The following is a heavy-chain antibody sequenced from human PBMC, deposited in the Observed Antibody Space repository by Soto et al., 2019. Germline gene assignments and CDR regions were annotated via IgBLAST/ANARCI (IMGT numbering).Heavy chain of an antibody. J-gene: IGHJ4*02. CDR3: ARVWGYSGYDLEEGYYFDY. V-gene: IGHV4-31*03. CDR2: IYYSGST. D-gene: IGHD5-12*01. Sequence: SETLSLTCTVSGGSISSGGYYWSWIRQHPGKGLEWIGYIYYSGSTYYNPSLKSRVTISVDTSKNQFSLKLSSVTAADTAVYYCARVWGYSGYDLEEGYYFDYWGQGTLVTVSS. CDR1: GGSISSGGYY.